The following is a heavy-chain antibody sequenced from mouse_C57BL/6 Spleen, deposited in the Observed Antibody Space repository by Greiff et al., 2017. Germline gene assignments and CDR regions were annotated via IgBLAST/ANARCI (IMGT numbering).Heavy chain of an antibody. D-gene: IGHD1-1*01. J-gene: IGHJ3*01. V-gene: IGHV2-2*01. CDR3: ARNGDYGSSSWFAY. CDR1: GFSLTSYG. CDR2: IWSGGST. Sequence: VQGVESGPGLVQPSQSLSITCTVSGFSLTSYGVHWVRQSPGKGLEWLGVIWSGGSTDYNAAFISRLSISKDNSKSQVFFKMNSLQADDTAIYYCARNGDYGSSSWFAYWGQGTLVTVSA.